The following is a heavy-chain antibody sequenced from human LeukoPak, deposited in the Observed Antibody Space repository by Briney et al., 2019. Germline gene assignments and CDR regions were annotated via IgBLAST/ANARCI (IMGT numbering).Heavy chain of an antibody. D-gene: IGHD6-19*01. J-gene: IGHJ6*02. CDR1: GGSISSYY. CDR3: ARDHSSGWYQDGMDV. V-gene: IGHV4-59*01. CDR2: IYYSGST. Sequence: PSETLSLTCTVSGGSISSYYWSWIRQPPGKGLEWIGYIYYSGSTNYNPSLKSRVTISVDTSKNQFSLKLSSVTAADTAVYYCARDHSSGWYQDGMDVWGQGTTVTVSS.